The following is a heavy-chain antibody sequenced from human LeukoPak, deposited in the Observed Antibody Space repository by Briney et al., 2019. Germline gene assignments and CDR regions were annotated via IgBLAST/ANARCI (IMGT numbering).Heavy chain of an antibody. D-gene: IGHD6-13*01. J-gene: IGHJ4*02. CDR1: GYTFTSYG. CDR2: ISAYNGNT. V-gene: IGHV1-18*01. Sequence: ASVKVSCKASGYTFTSYGISWVRQAPGQGLEWMGWISAYNGNTNYAQNLQGRVTMTTDTSTSTAYMELRSLRSDDTAVYYCAEDLAAAGSTDYWGQGTLVTVSS. CDR3: AEDLAAAGSTDY.